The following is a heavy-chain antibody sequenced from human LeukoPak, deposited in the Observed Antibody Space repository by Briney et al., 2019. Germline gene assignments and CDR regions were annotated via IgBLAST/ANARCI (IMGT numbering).Heavy chain of an antibody. J-gene: IGHJ3*02. CDR1: GYTFTGYY. CDR2: IIPIFGTA. CDR3: ARAEYYYDSSGYYFYAFDI. D-gene: IGHD3-22*01. V-gene: IGHV1-69*13. Sequence: ASVKVSCKASGYTFTGYYMHWVRQAPGQGLEWMGGIIPIFGTANYAQKFQGRVTITADESTSTAYMELSSLRSEDTAVYYCARAEYYYDSSGYYFYAFDIWGQGTMVTVSS.